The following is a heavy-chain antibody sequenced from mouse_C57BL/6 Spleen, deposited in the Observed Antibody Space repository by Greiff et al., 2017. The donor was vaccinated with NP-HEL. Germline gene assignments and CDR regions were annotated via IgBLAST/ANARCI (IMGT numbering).Heavy chain of an antibody. D-gene: IGHD3-2*02. J-gene: IGHJ2*01. Sequence: QVQLQQPGAELVKPGASVKMSCTASGYTFTSYWITWVKQRPGQGLEWIGDIYPGSGSTNYTEKFKSKATLTVDTSSSTAYMQLSSLTSEDSAVYYCARPDSSSYLYYFDDWGKGTTLTVSS. CDR2: IYPGSGST. CDR1: GYTFTSYW. CDR3: ARPDSSSYLYYFDD. V-gene: IGHV1-55*01.